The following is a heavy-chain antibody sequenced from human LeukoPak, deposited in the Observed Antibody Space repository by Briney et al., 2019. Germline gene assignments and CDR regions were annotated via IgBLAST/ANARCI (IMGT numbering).Heavy chain of an antibody. CDR2: ISSGSSYI. CDR3: ASHYDIDY. Sequence: GGSLRLSCAASGLTFSTYTMNWVRQAPGKGLEWVSSISSGSSYIYYADSMKGRFTVSRDNAKNSLYLQMKSLKAEDTAVYFCASHYDIDYWGQGTLVTVSS. D-gene: IGHD3-9*01. J-gene: IGHJ4*02. V-gene: IGHV3-21*06. CDR1: GLTFSTYT.